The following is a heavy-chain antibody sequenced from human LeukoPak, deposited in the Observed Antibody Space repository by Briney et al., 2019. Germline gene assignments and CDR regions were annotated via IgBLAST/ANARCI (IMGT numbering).Heavy chain of an antibody. V-gene: IGHV3-7*01. J-gene: IGHJ4*02. Sequence: GGSLRLSCAASGFTFSSYWMSWVRQAPGNGLEWVANIKQDGSEKYYVDSVKGRFTISRDNAKNSLYLQMISLRAEDTAVYYCARVGGRYSPLGYWGQGTLVTVSS. CDR1: GFTFSSYW. CDR2: IKQDGSEK. CDR3: ARVGGRYSPLGY. D-gene: IGHD3-16*02.